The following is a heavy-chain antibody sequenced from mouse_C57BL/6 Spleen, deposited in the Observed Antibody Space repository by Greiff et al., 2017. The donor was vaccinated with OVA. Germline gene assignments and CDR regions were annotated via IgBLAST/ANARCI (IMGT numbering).Heavy chain of an antibody. J-gene: IGHJ4*01. CDR2: ISRGSSTI. Sequence: EVHLVESGGGLVKPGGSLKLSCAASGFTFSDYGMHWVRQAPEKGLEWVAYISRGSSTIYYADTVKGRFTISRDTAKNTLFLQMPSLGSEDTAMFYCARRAPLYAMDYWGQGTSVTVSS. CDR1: GFTFSDYG. D-gene: IGHD3-3*01. V-gene: IGHV5-17*01. CDR3: ARRAPLYAMDY.